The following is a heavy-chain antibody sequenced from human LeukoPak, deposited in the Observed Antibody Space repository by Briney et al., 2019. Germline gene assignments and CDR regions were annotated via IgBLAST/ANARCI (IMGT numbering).Heavy chain of an antibody. CDR2: INHSGST. J-gene: IGHJ4*02. Sequence: PSETLSLTCAVYGGSFSGYYWSWIRQPPGKGLEWIGEINHSGSTNHNPSLKSRVTISVDTSKNQFSLKLSSVTAADTAVYFCATTARHCSEYWGQGTLVTVSS. CDR1: GGSFSGYY. D-gene: IGHD6-6*01. V-gene: IGHV4-34*01. CDR3: ATTARHCSEY.